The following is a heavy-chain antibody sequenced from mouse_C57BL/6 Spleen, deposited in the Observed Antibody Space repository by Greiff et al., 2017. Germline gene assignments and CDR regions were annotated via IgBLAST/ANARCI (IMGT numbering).Heavy chain of an antibody. V-gene: IGHV1-80*01. Sequence: QVQLKESGAELVKPGASVKISCKASGYAFSSYWMNWVKQRPGKGLEWIGQIYPGDGDTNYNGKFKGKATLTADKSSSTAYMQLSSLTSEDSAVYFCARDYGSSPWFAYWGQGTLGTVSA. J-gene: IGHJ3*01. D-gene: IGHD1-1*01. CDR1: GYAFSSYW. CDR2: IYPGDGDT. CDR3: ARDYGSSPWFAY.